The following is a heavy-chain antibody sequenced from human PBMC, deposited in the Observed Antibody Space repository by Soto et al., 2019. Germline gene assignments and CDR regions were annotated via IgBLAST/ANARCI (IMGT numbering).Heavy chain of an antibody. CDR1: GFTFSSYW. J-gene: IGHJ6*02. V-gene: IGHV3-7*01. CDR3: ARDRVYYDFWSGYHYYYYGMDV. CDR2: IKQDVSEK. Sequence: GGSLRLSCAASGFTFSSYWMSWVRQAPGKGLEWVANIKQDVSEKYYVDSVKGRFTISRDNAKNSLYLQMNSLRAEDTAVYYCARDRVYYDFWSGYHYYYYGMDVWGQGTRVTVSS. D-gene: IGHD3-3*01.